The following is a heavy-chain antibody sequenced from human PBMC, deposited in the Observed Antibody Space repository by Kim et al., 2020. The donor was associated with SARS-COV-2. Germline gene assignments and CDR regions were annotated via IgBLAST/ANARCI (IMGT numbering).Heavy chain of an antibody. J-gene: IGHJ4*02. CDR3: ARGAHLIPLRYLDWSTDEAFDY. Sequence: GGSLRLSCAASGFTFSSYDMHWVRQATGKGLEWVSAIGTAGDTYYPGSVKGRFTISRENAKNSLYLQMNSLRAGDTAVYYCARGAHLIPLRYLDWSTDEAFDYWGQGTLVTVSS. CDR1: GFTFSSYD. CDR2: IGTAGDT. V-gene: IGHV3-13*01. D-gene: IGHD3-9*01.